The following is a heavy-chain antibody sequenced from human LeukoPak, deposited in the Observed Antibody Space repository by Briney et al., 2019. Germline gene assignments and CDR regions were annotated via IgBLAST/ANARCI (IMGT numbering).Heavy chain of an antibody. J-gene: IGHJ4*02. V-gene: IGHV3-9*01. CDR3: AKGDYDDNCFDY. Sequence: GGSLRLSCAASGFTFDDYAMHWVRQAPGKGLEWVSGISWNSGSIGYADSVKGRFTISRDNAKNSLYLQMNSLRAEDTALYYCAKGDYDDNCFDYWGQGTLVTVSS. CDR2: ISWNSGSI. CDR1: GFTFDDYA. D-gene: IGHD4-17*01.